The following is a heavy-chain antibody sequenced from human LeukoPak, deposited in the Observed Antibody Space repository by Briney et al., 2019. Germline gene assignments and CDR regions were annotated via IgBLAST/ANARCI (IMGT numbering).Heavy chain of an antibody. CDR3: ARGIRFLEWSYWHFDL. CDR2: IYSGGSI. Sequence: GGSLRLSCAASGFTVSSNYMSWVRQAPGKGLEWVSVIYSGGSIYYADSVKGRFTISRDNAKNSLYLQMNSLRAEDTALYHCARGIRFLEWSYWHFDLWGRGTLVTVSS. CDR1: GFTVSSNY. V-gene: IGHV3-53*01. D-gene: IGHD3-3*01. J-gene: IGHJ2*01.